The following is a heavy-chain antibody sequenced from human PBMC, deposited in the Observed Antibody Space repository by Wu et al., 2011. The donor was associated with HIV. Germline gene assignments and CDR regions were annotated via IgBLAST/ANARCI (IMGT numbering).Heavy chain of an antibody. J-gene: IGHJ4*02. D-gene: IGHD4-23*01. Sequence: QVQLMQSGAEVKKPGASVKVSCKTSGYTFTGYYMHWVRQVPGQGLEWMGRIIPIFDTPNYAQEFQGRVTITADKSTSTAYMELSSLRSEDTAVYYCATGGTTVVMGVWGQGTLVTVSS. V-gene: IGHV1-69*06. CDR2: IIPIFDTP. CDR1: GYTFTGYY. CDR3: ATGGTTVVMGV.